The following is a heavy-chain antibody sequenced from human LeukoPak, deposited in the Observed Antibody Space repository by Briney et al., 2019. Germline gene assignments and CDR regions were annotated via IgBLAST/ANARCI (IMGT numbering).Heavy chain of an antibody. CDR1: GFTFSTYA. J-gene: IGHJ3*02. Sequence: PGGSLRLSCAASGFTFSTYAMSWVRQAPGKGLEWVSGISGSGGSTYYADSVKGRFTISRDNSKNTLCLQMNSLRAEDTALYYCAKGRVPAPNAAFDIWGQGTMVTVSS. D-gene: IGHD2-2*01. V-gene: IGHV3-23*01. CDR3: AKGRVPAPNAAFDI. CDR2: ISGSGGST.